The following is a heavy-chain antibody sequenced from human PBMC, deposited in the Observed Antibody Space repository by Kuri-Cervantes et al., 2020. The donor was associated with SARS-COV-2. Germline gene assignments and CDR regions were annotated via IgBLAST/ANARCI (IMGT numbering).Heavy chain of an antibody. CDR3: ARAFGVTTIVYFDY. D-gene: IGHD4-11*01. CDR2: ISYDGSNK. CDR1: GFTFSSYA. V-gene: IGHV3-30-3*01. Sequence: GGSLSLSCAAPGFTFSSYARPWVRQAPGKGLEWVAVISYDGSNKYYPDSVKGRFTISRDNSKNTLYLQMNSLRAEDTALYYFARAFGVTTIVYFDYWGQGTLVTVSS. J-gene: IGHJ4*02.